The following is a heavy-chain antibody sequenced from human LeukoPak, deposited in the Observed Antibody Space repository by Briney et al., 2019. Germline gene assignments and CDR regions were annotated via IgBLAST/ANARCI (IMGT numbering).Heavy chain of an antibody. Sequence: ASVKVSCKSFGYTFTGYYMHWVRQAPGQGLEWMAWINPNSGGTIYVQKFQGRVTVTRDTSISTAYMELSRLRSDDTAVYYCARELHSNFDYWGQGTLVTVSS. J-gene: IGHJ4*02. CDR1: GYTFTGYY. D-gene: IGHD2-21*01. V-gene: IGHV1-2*02. CDR3: ARELHSNFDY. CDR2: INPNSGGT.